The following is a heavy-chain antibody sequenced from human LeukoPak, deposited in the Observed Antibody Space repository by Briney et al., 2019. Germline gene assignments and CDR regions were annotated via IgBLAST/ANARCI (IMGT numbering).Heavy chain of an antibody. D-gene: IGHD2-2*01. V-gene: IGHV3-30*18. CDR2: ISYDGGNK. Sequence: GGSLRLSCAASGFTFSSYGMHWVRQTPGKGLEWVAVISYDGGNKYYADSVKGRFTISRDNSKNTLYLQMNSLRAEDTAVYYCAKGAFGCSSTSCYPYYYYGMDVWGKGTTVTVSS. J-gene: IGHJ6*04. CDR3: AKGAFGCSSTSCYPYYYYGMDV. CDR1: GFTFSSYG.